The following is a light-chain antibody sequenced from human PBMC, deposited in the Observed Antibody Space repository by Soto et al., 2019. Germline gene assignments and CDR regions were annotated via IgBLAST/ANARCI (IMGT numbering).Light chain of an antibody. CDR1: SSDVGGYKY. Sequence: QSVLTQPASVSGSPGQSITISCTGTSSDVGGYKYVSWYQQYPGKGTKLMIYEVSNRPSGVSNRFSGSKSGNTASLTISGLQAEDEADYYCSSYTSSSTLVFGTGTKVTVL. CDR3: SSYTSSSTLV. J-gene: IGLJ1*01. CDR2: EVS. V-gene: IGLV2-14*01.